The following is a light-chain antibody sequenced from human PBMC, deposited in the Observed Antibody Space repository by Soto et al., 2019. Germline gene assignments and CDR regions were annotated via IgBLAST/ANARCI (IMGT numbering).Light chain of an antibody. CDR3: QVWDSASDPPAI. J-gene: IGLJ2*01. CDR2: DDS. CDR1: NSGSKS. V-gene: IGLV3-21*02. Sequence: SYVLAQPPSVSVAPGETATITCGGNNSGSKSVHWYQQKPGQAPVLVVFDDSARPSGIPERFSGSNSGNTATLTISRVEAGDEADYCCQVWDSASDPPAIFGGGTKVTVL.